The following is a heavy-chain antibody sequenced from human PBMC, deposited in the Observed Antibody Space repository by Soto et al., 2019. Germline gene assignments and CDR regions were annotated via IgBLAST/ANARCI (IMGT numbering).Heavy chain of an antibody. D-gene: IGHD5-12*01. V-gene: IGHV4-30-2*01. J-gene: IGHJ4*02. CDR3: AAGGGLPRYY. CDR2: IYHSGST. CDR1: GGSISSGGYS. Sequence: QLQLQESGSGLVKPSQTLSLTCAVSGGSISSGGYSWSWIRQPPGKGLEWIGYIYHSGSTYYNPSLQRRVHFSVDRTKHQFSLKLSSVTAADTAVYYCAAGGGLPRYYWGQGTLVTVSS.